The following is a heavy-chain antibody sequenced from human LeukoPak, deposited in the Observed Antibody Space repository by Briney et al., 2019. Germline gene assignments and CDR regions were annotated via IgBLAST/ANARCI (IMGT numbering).Heavy chain of an antibody. V-gene: IGHV1-69*01. Sequence: SVKVSCKASGGTFSSYAISWVRQAPGQGLEWMGGIIPIFGTANYAQMFQGRVTITADESTSTAYMELSSLRSEDTAVYYCARRTQGNWNDVAFDIWGQGTMVTVSS. J-gene: IGHJ3*02. CDR3: ARRTQGNWNDVAFDI. CDR1: GGTFSSYA. D-gene: IGHD1-1*01. CDR2: IIPIFGTA.